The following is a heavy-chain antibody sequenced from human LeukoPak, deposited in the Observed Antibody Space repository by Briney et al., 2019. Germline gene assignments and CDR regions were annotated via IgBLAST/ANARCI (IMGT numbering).Heavy chain of an antibody. D-gene: IGHD6-13*01. CDR3: AKDYVWGGSSWPIDY. V-gene: IGHV3-23*01. CDR1: GFTCSSYA. J-gene: IGHJ4*02. CDR2: ISGSGGST. Sequence: GGYLRLSCAASGFTCSSYAMSWVRQAPGKGLEWVSAISGSGGSTYYADSVKGRFTISRDNSKNTMYLQMNSLRAEDTAVYYCAKDYVWGGSSWPIDYWGQGTLVTVSS.